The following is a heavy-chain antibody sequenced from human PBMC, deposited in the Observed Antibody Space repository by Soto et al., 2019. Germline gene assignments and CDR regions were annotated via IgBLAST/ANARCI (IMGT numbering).Heavy chain of an antibody. CDR3: ASGLAVRGEKKSDYYYYGMDV. D-gene: IGHD3-10*01. V-gene: IGHV1-69*01. Sequence: QVQLVQSGAEVKTPGSSVKVSCKASGGTFSSYAISWVRQAPGQGLEWMGGIIPIFGTANYAQKFQGRVTITADESTSTAYMELSSLRSEYTAVYYCASGLAVRGEKKSDYYYYGMDVWGQGTTVTVSS. CDR1: GGTFSSYA. CDR2: IIPIFGTA. J-gene: IGHJ6*02.